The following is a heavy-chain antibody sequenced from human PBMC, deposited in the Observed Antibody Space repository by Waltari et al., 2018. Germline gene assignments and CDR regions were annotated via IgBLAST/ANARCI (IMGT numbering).Heavy chain of an antibody. D-gene: IGHD1-26*01. CDR1: GFTFSTYW. J-gene: IGHJ4*02. CDR3: ARYSGNYGGFDY. V-gene: IGHV3-7*01. Sequence: EVQLVESGGGLVQPGGSLRLSCAASGFTFSTYWMSWVRQAPGRGLWWGANISRDVSEKYSVDSVKGLCTISRDNAKNALYLQMNSLRADDTAVYYCARYSGNYGGFDYWGQGTLVTVSS. CDR2: ISRDVSEK.